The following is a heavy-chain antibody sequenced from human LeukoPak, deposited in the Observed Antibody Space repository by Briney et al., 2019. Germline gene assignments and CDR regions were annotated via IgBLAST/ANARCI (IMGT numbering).Heavy chain of an antibody. D-gene: IGHD5-12*01. V-gene: IGHV1-69*04. CDR2: IIPILGIA. J-gene: IGHJ4*02. CDR3: ARGHSGYAFDY. CDR1: GYTFTSYG. Sequence: SVKVSCKASGYTFTSYGISWVRQAPGQGLEWMGRIIPILGIANYAQKFQGRVTITADKSTSTAYMELSSLRSEDTAVYYCARGHSGYAFDYWGQGTLVTVSS.